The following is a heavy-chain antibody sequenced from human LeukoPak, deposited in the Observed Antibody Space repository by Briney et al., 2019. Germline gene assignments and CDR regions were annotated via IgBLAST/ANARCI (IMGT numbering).Heavy chain of an antibody. CDR3: AGVSGSYLYYFDY. V-gene: IGHV4-39*01. CDR1: GGSISSSSYY. J-gene: IGHJ4*02. Sequence: PSETLSLTCTVSGGSISSSSYYWGWIRQPPGKGLEWIGSIYYSGSTYYTPSLKSRVTISVDTSKNQFSLKLSSVTAADTAVYYCAGVSGSYLYYFDYWGQGTLVTVSS. D-gene: IGHD1-26*01. CDR2: IYYSGST.